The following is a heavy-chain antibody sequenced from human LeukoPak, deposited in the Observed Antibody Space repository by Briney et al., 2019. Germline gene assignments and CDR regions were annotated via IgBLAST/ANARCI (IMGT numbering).Heavy chain of an antibody. V-gene: IGHV4-34*12. CDR1: GESFSGKS. D-gene: IGHD2-15*01. CDR3: ARVLRYCSGGNCYSGGLGYMDV. CDR2: IIHSGSS. Sequence: SETLSLTCAVYGESFSGKSWSWIRQPPGKGLEWIGEIIHSGSSNYNPSLKSRVTISVDTSKNQFSLKLSSVTAEDTAVYYCARVLRYCSGGNCYSGGLGYMDVWGKGTTVTISS. J-gene: IGHJ6*03.